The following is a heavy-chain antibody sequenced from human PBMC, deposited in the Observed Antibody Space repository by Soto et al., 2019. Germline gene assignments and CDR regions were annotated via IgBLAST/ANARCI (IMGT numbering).Heavy chain of an antibody. Sequence: QITLRESGPTLVKPTQTLTLTCTFSGFSLNTPGVSVTWIHQPPGKALEWLAVIYWDDDKRYSPSLATRLTITRGTTSNQVVLTLTHVDPVDTATYFCGHSSLVVAPSAWDYWGQGALVTVSS. J-gene: IGHJ4*02. CDR2: IYWDDDK. D-gene: IGHD2-15*01. V-gene: IGHV2-5*02. CDR1: GFSLNTPGVS. CDR3: GHSSLVVAPSAWDY.